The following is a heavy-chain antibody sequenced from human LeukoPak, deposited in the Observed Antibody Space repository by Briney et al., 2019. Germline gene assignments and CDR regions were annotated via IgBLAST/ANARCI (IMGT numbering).Heavy chain of an antibody. CDR3: ARGWVPSDISMN. CDR1: GFTFSTFW. Sequence: PGGSLRLSCAASGFTFSTFWMHWVRQPPGKGLVWVTCIEGDGSTTEYADSVKGRFTISRDNAKNTLYLQMNSLRAEDTAVYYCARGWVPSDISMNWGQGTMVTVSS. J-gene: IGHJ3*01. CDR2: IEGDGSTT. V-gene: IGHV3-74*01. D-gene: IGHD3-9*01.